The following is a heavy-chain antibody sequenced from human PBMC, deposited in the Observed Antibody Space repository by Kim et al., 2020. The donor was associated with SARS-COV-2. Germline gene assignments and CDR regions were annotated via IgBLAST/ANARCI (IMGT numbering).Heavy chain of an antibody. CDR2: INAGTGNT. CDR1: GYSFTTYA. CDR3: ARGGGPLQFLAWLVGYFDL. D-gene: IGHD3-3*01. V-gene: IGHV1-3*01. Sequence: ASVKVSCKTSGYSFTTYAIHWVRQAPGQRLEWMGWINAGTGNTEYSQNFQGRVTITRDTSASTVYMELSSLRSEDTAVYYCARGGGPLQFLAWLVGYFDLWGPGPLVTVSS. J-gene: IGHJ5*02.